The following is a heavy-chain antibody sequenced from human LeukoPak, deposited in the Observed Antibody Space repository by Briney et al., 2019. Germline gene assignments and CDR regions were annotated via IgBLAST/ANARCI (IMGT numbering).Heavy chain of an antibody. CDR3: ARERAAMVTD. V-gene: IGHV3-21*04. D-gene: IGHD5-18*01. CDR1: GFTFSTYS. Sequence: PGGSLRLSCAASGFTFSTYSMNWVRQAPGKGLEWVSSITSSSSYIYYADSVKGRFTISRDNAKNSLYLQMNSLRAEDTAVYYCARERAAMVTDWGQGTLVTVSS. J-gene: IGHJ4*02. CDR2: ITSSSSYI.